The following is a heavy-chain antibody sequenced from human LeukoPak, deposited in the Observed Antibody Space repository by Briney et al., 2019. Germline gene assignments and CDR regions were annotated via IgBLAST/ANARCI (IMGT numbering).Heavy chain of an antibody. D-gene: IGHD2-2*02. CDR2: MNPNSGNT. V-gene: IGHV1-8*01. Sequence: ASVKVSCKASGYTFTGYDINWVRQATGQGLEWMGWMNPNSGNTGYAQKFQGRVTMTRNTSISTAYMELSSLRSEDTAVYYCASWGYCSSTSCYNDYGMDVWGQGTTVTVSS. CDR3: ASWGYCSSTSCYNDYGMDV. J-gene: IGHJ6*02. CDR1: GYTFTGYD.